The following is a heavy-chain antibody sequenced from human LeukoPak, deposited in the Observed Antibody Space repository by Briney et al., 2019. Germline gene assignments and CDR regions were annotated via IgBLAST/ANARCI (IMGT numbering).Heavy chain of an antibody. CDR1: GGSISSYY. CDR3: ARNYDSSGYYYRRGAFNI. V-gene: IGHV4-59*01. CDR2: MYYNGNT. Sequence: SETLSLTCTVSGGSISSYYWSWIRQPPGKGLEWIGYMYYNGNTNYNPSLKSRVTISVDTSKNQFSLKMRSVTAADTAVYFCARNYDSSGYYYRRGAFNIWGQGTMVTVSS. J-gene: IGHJ3*02. D-gene: IGHD3-22*01.